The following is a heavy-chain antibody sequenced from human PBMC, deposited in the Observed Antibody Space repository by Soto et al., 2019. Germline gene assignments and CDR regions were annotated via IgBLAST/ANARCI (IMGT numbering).Heavy chain of an antibody. CDR3: ARGGGRGYNELDP. CDR2: INPNSGGT. Sequence: QVQLVQSGAEVKKPGASVKVSCKASGYTFTADYMPWVRQAPGQGVEWMGWINPNSGGTYHAQNFQGRVTMTRDTSTTTAYMELAILRSDDTAVYYCARGGGRGYNELDPWGHGTLVIVSS. J-gene: IGHJ5*02. D-gene: IGHD5-12*01. V-gene: IGHV1-2*02. CDR1: GYTFTADY.